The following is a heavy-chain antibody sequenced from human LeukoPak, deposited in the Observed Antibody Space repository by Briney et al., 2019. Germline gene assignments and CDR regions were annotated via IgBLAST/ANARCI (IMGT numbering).Heavy chain of an antibody. J-gene: IGHJ4*02. V-gene: IGHV3-30-3*01. CDR2: ISYDGSNK. Sequence: GRSLRLSCAASGFTFSSYAMHWVRQAPGKGLEWVAVISYDGSNKYYADSVKGRFTISRDNSKNTLYLQMNSLRAEDTAVYYCARALGGLWGQGTLVTVSS. D-gene: IGHD3-16*01. CDR3: ARALGGL. CDR1: GFTFSSYA.